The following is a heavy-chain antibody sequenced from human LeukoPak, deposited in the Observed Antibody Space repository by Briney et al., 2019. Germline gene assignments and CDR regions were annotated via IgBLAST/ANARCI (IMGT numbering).Heavy chain of an antibody. CDR3: ARDTNSVGDFDY. CDR1: GFTFSDYY. Sequence: SGGSLRLSCAASGFTFSDYYMSWIRQAPGKGLEWVSYISSSGSTIYYADSVKGRFAISRDNAKNSLYLQMNSLRAEDTAVYYCARDTNSVGDFDYWGQGTLVTVSS. V-gene: IGHV3-11*01. CDR2: ISSSGSTI. D-gene: IGHD3-10*01. J-gene: IGHJ4*02.